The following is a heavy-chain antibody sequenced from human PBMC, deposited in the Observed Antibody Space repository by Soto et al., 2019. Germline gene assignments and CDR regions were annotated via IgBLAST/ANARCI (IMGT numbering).Heavy chain of an antibody. CDR3: AKGWFGEPTLLDY. J-gene: IGHJ4*02. CDR1: GFTFSSYG. CDR2: ISYDGSNK. V-gene: IGHV3-30*18. Sequence: QVQLVESGGGVVQPGRSLRLSCAASGFTFSSYGMHWVRQAPGKGLEWGAVISYDGSNKYYADSVKGRFTISRDNSKNTLYLQMNSLRAEDTAVYYCAKGWFGEPTLLDYWGQGTLVTVSS. D-gene: IGHD3-10*01.